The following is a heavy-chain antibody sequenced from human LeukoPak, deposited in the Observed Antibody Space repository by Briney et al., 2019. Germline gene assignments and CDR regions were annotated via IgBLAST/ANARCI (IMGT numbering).Heavy chain of an antibody. J-gene: IGHJ4*02. CDR2: LNSDFNV. Sequence: GGSLRLSCAASGFTFSDYNMNWVRQAPGKGLEWVSCLNSDFNVYYADSVKGRFTISRDNSKNTLYLQMNSLRAEDTAVYYCARGVPGGYDSSGYYFGSFDYWGQGTLVTVSS. D-gene: IGHD3-22*01. V-gene: IGHV3-69-1*01. CDR1: GFTFSDYN. CDR3: ARGVPGGYDSSGYYFGSFDY.